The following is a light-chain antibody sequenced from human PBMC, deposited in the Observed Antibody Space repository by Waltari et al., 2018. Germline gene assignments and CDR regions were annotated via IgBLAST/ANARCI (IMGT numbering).Light chain of an antibody. J-gene: IGKJ4*01. V-gene: IGKV1-5*03. CDR1: QSIGSS. CDR2: EAS. Sequence: DTQMTLSPSTLSASVGDRFTITCRASQSIGSSLAWYQQKPGKAPKVVIYEASSLESGVPSRFSGSGSGTEFTLTISSLQPDDFATYYCQQCNSYLLTFGGGTKVEIK. CDR3: QQCNSYLLT.